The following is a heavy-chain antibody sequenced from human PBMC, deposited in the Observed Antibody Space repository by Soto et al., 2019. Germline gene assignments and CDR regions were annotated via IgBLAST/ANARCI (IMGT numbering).Heavy chain of an antibody. J-gene: IGHJ6*02. D-gene: IGHD6-19*01. CDR2: ISGSGSTT. V-gene: IGHV3-23*01. CDR3: AKGSVAGTKYYYGMDV. CDR1: GFTFSGYA. Sequence: EVQLLESGGDLVQPGGSLRLSCAASGFTFSGYAMTWVRQAPGKGLEWVSAISGSGSTTYYADSVKGRFTISRDNSKNTLYLQMSSLRVDDTAVYYCAKGSVAGTKYYYGMDVWGQGTTVTVSS.